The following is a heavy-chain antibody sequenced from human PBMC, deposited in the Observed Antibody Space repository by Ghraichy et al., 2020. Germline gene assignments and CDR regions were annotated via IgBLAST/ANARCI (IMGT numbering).Heavy chain of an antibody. CDR3: ARDESSALRYFDWSCTH. V-gene: IGHV1-2*02. Sequence: ASVKVSCKASGYTFTGYYMHWVRQAPGQGLEWMGWINPNSGGTNYAQKFQGRVTMTRDTSISTAYMELSRLRSDDTAVYYCARDESSALRYFDWSCTHWGQGTLVTVSS. J-gene: IGHJ4*02. CDR2: INPNSGGT. D-gene: IGHD3-9*01. CDR1: GYTFTGYY.